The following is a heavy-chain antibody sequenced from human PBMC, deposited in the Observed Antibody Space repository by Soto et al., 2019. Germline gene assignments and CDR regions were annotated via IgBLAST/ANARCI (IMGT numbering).Heavy chain of an antibody. CDR1: GGTFSSYT. J-gene: IGHJ5*02. CDR3: ASEGLGYCTNGVCYRGFDP. D-gene: IGHD2-8*01. Sequence: SVKVSCKASGGTFSSYTISWVRQAPGQGLEWMGRIIPILGIANYAQKFQGRVTITADKSTSTAYMELSSLRSEDTAVYYCASEGLGYCTNGVCYRGFDPWGQGTLVTVSS. CDR2: IIPILGIA. V-gene: IGHV1-69*02.